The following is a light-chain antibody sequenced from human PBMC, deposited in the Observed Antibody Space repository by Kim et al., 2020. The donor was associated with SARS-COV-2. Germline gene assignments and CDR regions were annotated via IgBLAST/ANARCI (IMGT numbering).Light chain of an antibody. CDR1: QTVLYNSNNKNY. CDR2: WAS. J-gene: IGKJ2*03. CDR3: QQYYSTPPS. Sequence: RATRNCKTSQTVLYNSNNKNYIAWYQQKPGQAPKLLIYWASIRECGVSDRFSGSGSETDFTLTISSLQAEDVAVYYCQQYYSTPPSFGQGTKLEI. V-gene: IGKV4-1*01.